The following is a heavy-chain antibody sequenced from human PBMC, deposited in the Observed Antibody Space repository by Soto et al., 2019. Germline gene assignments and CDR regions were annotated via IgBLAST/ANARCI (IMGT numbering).Heavy chain of an antibody. Sequence: SGPTLVNPTQTLTLTCTFSAFSLSTSGMCVSWIRQPPGKALEWLARIDWDDDKYYSTSLKTRLTISKDTSKNQVVLTMTNMDPVDTATYYCARMGQYYDILTGYWSGYYFDYWG. D-gene: IGHD3-9*01. CDR3: ARMGQYYDILTGYWSGYYFDY. J-gene: IGHJ4*01. V-gene: IGHV2-70*11. CDR2: IDWDDDK. CDR1: AFSLSTSGMC.